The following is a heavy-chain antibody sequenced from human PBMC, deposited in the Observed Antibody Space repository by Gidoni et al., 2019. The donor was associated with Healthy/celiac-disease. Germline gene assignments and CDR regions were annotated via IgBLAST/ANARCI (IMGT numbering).Heavy chain of an antibody. CDR1: GGSISSSSYY. D-gene: IGHD4-17*01. V-gene: IGHV4-39*01. J-gene: IGHJ3*02. CDR3: ARLYGDYEPVDAFDI. CDR2: IYYSGST. Sequence: QLQLQESGPGLVKPSETLSLTCTVSGGSISSSSYYWGWIRQPPGKGLEWIGSIYYSGSTYYNPSLKSRVTISVDTSKNQFSLKLSSVTAADTAVYYCARLYGDYEPVDAFDIWGQGTMVTVSS.